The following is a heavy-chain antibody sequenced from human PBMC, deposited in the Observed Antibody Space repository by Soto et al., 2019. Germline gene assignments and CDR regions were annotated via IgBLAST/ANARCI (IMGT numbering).Heavy chain of an antibody. Sequence: SETLSLTCTVSGGSISSYYWSWIRQPPGKGLEWIGYIYYSGSTNYNPSLKSRVTISVDTSKNQFSLKLSSVTAADTAVYYCARTSQVPYDFWSGAYYYYMDFWGKGITVTVSS. CDR1: GGSISSYY. D-gene: IGHD3-3*01. V-gene: IGHV4-59*08. CDR3: ARTSQVPYDFWSGAYYYYMDF. J-gene: IGHJ6*03. CDR2: IYYSGST.